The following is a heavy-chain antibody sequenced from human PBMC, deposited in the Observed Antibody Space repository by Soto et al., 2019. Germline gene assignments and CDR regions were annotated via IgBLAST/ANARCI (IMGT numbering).Heavy chain of an antibody. CDR3: ARGRDIVATNYYYYGMDV. Sequence: SETLSLTCAVYGGSFSGYYWSWIRQPPGKGLEWIGEINHSGSTNYNPSLKSRVTISVDTSKNQFSLKLSSVTAADTAVYYCARGRDIVATNYYYYGMDVWGQGTTVTASS. CDR1: GGSFSGYY. CDR2: INHSGST. D-gene: IGHD5-12*01. V-gene: IGHV4-34*01. J-gene: IGHJ6*02.